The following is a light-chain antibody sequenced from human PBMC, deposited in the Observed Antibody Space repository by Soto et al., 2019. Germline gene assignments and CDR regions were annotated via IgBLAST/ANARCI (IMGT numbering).Light chain of an antibody. V-gene: IGKV3-20*01. CDR3: QRYDASSLS. Sequence: EIVLTQYPGTLSLSPGERATLSCRASQSVSSNYFDWYQQKPGQAPRLLIYGTSNRATGIPDRFSGSGSGTDFTLTISRLEPEDFAVCYCQRYDASSLSFGGGTKVEI. CDR1: QSVSSNY. CDR2: GTS. J-gene: IGKJ4*01.